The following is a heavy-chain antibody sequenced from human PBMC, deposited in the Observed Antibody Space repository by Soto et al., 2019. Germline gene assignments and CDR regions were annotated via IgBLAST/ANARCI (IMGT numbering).Heavy chain of an antibody. Sequence: PVESLKISCNGSGYGFTSYWIGWVRQMPWKGLEWMGIIYPGDSDTRYSPSFQGQVTISADKSISTAYLQWSSLKASDTAMYYCARHIVAKYYYDSSGYPDYWGQGTLVTVSS. CDR1: GYGFTSYW. J-gene: IGHJ4*02. CDR3: ARHIVAKYYYDSSGYPDY. CDR2: IYPGDSDT. V-gene: IGHV5-51*01. D-gene: IGHD3-22*01.